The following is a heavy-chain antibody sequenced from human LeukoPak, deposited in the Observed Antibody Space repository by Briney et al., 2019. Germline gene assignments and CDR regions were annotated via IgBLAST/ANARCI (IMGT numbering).Heavy chain of an antibody. J-gene: IGHJ5*02. CDR1: GGSFSGYY. V-gene: IGHV4-34*01. D-gene: IGHD4-17*01. CDR3: ARGSNDYGDYLRWFDP. Sequence: SETLSLTCAVYGGSFSGYYWSWIRQPPGEGLEWIGEINHSGSTNYNPSLKSRVTISVDTSKNQFSLKLSSVTAADTAVYYCARGSNDYGDYLRWFDPWGQGTLVTVSS. CDR2: INHSGST.